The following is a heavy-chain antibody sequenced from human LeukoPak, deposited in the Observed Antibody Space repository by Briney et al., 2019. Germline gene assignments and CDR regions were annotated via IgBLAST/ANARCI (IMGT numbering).Heavy chain of an antibody. CDR2: ISSLSSYI. Sequence: GGSLRLSCAASGFTFQTYSMNWVRQAPGKGLEWVPSISSLSSYIYYADSMKGRFTISRDNAKNSLYLQMNSLRVEDTAVYYCARAAVDGSYLGYWGQGTLVTVSS. CDR1: GFTFQTYS. D-gene: IGHD6-13*01. CDR3: ARAAVDGSYLGY. V-gene: IGHV3-21*01. J-gene: IGHJ4*02.